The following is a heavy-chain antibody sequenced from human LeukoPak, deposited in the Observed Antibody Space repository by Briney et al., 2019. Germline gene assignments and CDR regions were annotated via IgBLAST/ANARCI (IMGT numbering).Heavy chain of an antibody. J-gene: IGHJ4*02. D-gene: IGHD3-3*01. CDR2: ISGSGHDI. Sequence: GGSLRLSCAASGFTFSDSYMTWVRQAPGKGVEWVAYISGSGHDINYSDSVKGRFTISRDNAKNSLFLQMNSLRAEDTAVYYCARDRITDFWSGYYTNYFDYWGQGTLVTVSS. CDR1: GFTFSDSY. V-gene: IGHV3-11*04. CDR3: ARDRITDFWSGYYTNYFDY.